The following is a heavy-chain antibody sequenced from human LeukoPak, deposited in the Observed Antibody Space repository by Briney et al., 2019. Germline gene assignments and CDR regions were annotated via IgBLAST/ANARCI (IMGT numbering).Heavy chain of an antibody. V-gene: IGHV3-23*01. J-gene: IGHJ4*02. CDR2: ISGSGGST. D-gene: IGHD3-10*01. Sequence: GGSLRLSCAASGFTFSGYGMSWVRQAPGKGLEWVSAISGSGGSTYYADSVKGRFTISRDNSKNTLYLQMNSLRAEDTAVYYCAKAPRFGQLPWFDYWGQGTLVTVSS. CDR1: GFTFSGYG. CDR3: AKAPRFGQLPWFDY.